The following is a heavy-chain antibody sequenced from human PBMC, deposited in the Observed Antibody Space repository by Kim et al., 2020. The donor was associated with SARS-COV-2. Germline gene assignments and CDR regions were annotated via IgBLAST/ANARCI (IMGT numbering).Heavy chain of an antibody. J-gene: IGHJ6*02. CDR2: NK. Sequence: NKYYADSVKGRFTISRDNSKNTLYLQMNSLRAEDTAVYYCARDRYYGMDVWGQGTTVTVSS. V-gene: IGHV3-33*01. CDR3: ARDRYYGMDV.